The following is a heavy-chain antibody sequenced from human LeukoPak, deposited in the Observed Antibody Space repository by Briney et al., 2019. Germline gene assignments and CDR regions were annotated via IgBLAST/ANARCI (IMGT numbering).Heavy chain of an antibody. V-gene: IGHV3-30*02. CDR2: IRYDGSYK. Sequence: GGSLRLSCVASGFTFSSYGMHWVRQTPGKELEWVAFIRYDGSYKHYADSAKGRFTISRDSSKNTLYLQMNSLRTKDTAVYYCAKPSSTNFHHHFDHWGQETLVTVSS. CDR1: GFTFSSYG. CDR3: AKPSSTNFHHHFDH. D-gene: IGHD2-2*01. J-gene: IGHJ4*02.